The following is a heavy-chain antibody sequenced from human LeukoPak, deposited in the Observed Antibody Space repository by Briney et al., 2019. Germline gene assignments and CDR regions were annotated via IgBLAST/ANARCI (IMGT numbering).Heavy chain of an antibody. CDR2: ISSSGDTI. CDR1: GFTFSNYE. J-gene: IGHJ4*02. V-gene: IGHV3-48*03. CDR3: ATPPGSTDY. D-gene: IGHD2-15*01. Sequence: GGSLRLSCAASGFTFSNYEMKWVRQAPGKGLEWVSYISSSGDTIYYADSVKGRFTISRDNAKNSLYLQMNGLRAEDTAIYYCATPPGSTDYWGQGTLVTVSS.